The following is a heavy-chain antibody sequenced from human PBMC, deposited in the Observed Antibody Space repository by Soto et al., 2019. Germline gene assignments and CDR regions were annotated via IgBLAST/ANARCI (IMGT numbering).Heavy chain of an antibody. D-gene: IGHD3-10*01. Sequence: TSETLSLTCAVSGGSISSSNWWSWVRQPPGKGLEWIGEIYHSGSTNYNPSLKSRVTISVDKSKNQFSLKLSSVTAADTAVYYCARVESGDYGSGGPWWFDPWGQGTLVTVSS. CDR2: IYHSGST. V-gene: IGHV4-4*02. CDR1: GGSISSSNW. J-gene: IGHJ5*02. CDR3: ARVESGDYGSGGPWWFDP.